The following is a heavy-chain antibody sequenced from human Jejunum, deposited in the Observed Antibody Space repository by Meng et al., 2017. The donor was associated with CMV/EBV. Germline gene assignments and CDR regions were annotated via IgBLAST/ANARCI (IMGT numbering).Heavy chain of an antibody. V-gene: IGHV3-48*03. J-gene: IGHJ4*03. CDR1: GFRFSGYE. CDR3: ASPHSGSFYAGGYDY. D-gene: IGHD1-26*01. Sequence: GFRFSGYEMSWVRQAPGKGLEWVSYINNGGTTRFYADSVKGRFVISRDNAKNSLYLQMDSLRVEDTAIYYCASPHSGSFYAGGYDYWGQGTLVTVSS. CDR2: INNGGTTR.